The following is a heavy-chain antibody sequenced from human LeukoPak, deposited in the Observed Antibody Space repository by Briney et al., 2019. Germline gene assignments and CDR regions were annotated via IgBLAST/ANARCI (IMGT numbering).Heavy chain of an antibody. CDR1: GFTFSDYS. CDR3: VRVGGAFDL. CDR2: ISSSSSTI. Sequence: PGGSLRLSCAASGFTFSDYSMNWVRQAPGKGLEWISYISSSSSTIYYADSVKGRFTISRDNAKKSLYMQMNNLRAEDTAVYYCVRVGGAFDLWGQGTRVSVSS. V-gene: IGHV3-48*01. D-gene: IGHD3-16*01. J-gene: IGHJ3*01.